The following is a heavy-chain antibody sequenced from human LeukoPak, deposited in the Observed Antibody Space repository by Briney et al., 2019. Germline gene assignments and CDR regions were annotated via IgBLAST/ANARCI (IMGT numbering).Heavy chain of an antibody. J-gene: IGHJ4*02. CDR3: ARGRGSGYYYDY. CDR1: GGSISPYY. D-gene: IGHD3-22*01. V-gene: IGHV4-59*08. CDR2: IYYSGST. Sequence: PSETLSLTCSLSGGSISPYYWNWIRQPPGKGLEWIGHIYYSGSTNYNPSLKSRVTISVDTSKNQFSLKLSSVTAADTAVYYCARGRGSGYYYDYWGQGTLVTVSS.